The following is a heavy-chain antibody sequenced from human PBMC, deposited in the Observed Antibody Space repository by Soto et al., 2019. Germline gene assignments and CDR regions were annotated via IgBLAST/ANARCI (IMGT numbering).Heavy chain of an antibody. CDR2: IKEDGSEK. V-gene: IGHV3-7*01. CDR3: ARVPVKVAAGTAWLDP. Sequence: EVQVVESGGGLVQPGGSLRLSCAASGFTFSKYWMSWVRQAPGKGLEWVANIKEDGSEKYYVDSVKGRFTISRDNAKNSLYLQMNSQRAEDTSVYYCARVPVKVAAGTAWLDPWGQGTLVTVSS. D-gene: IGHD6-13*01. CDR1: GFTFSKYW. J-gene: IGHJ5*02.